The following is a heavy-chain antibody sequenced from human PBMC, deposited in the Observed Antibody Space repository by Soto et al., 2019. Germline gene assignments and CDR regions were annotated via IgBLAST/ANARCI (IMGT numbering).Heavy chain of an antibody. CDR1: GGTFSSYA. CDR2: IIPIFGTA. D-gene: IGHD6-6*01. V-gene: IGHV1-69*13. J-gene: IGHJ6*02. Sequence: SVKVSCKASGGTFSSYAISWVRQAPGQGLEWMGGIIPIFGTANYAQKFQGRVTITADESTSTAYMELSSLRSEDTAVYYCARGGRYSSSSGEGYYYGMDVWGQGTTVTVSS. CDR3: ARGGRYSSSSGEGYYYGMDV.